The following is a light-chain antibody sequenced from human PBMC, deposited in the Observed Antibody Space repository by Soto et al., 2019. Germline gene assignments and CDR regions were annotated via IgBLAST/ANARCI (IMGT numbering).Light chain of an antibody. CDR3: QQYEELPYT. V-gene: IGKV1-33*01. Sequence: DIKMTQSASSLSASVGDRVTITCQASQVSRNYLNWYRQKPGKAPELLIYDISTLEIGVPSRFGGSGSGTDFTFTITGLLPEDIGTYFCQQYEELPYTFGQGTKLEI. J-gene: IGKJ2*01. CDR1: QVSRNY. CDR2: DIS.